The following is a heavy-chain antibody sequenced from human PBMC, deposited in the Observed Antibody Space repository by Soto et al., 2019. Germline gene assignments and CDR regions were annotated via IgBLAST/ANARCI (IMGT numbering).Heavy chain of an antibody. D-gene: IGHD3-16*01. J-gene: IGHJ2*01. CDR3: ARVRYDYILGSYDATLYFDL. Sequence: QVQLVESGGGLVKPGGSLRLSCAASGFTFSDYYMSWIRQAPGKGLEWVSYISSSGSTIYYADSVKGRFTISRDNAKNSLYLQRNSLRAEDTAVYYCARVRYDYILGSYDATLYFDLWGRGTLVTVSS. V-gene: IGHV3-11*01. CDR1: GFTFSDYY. CDR2: ISSSGSTI.